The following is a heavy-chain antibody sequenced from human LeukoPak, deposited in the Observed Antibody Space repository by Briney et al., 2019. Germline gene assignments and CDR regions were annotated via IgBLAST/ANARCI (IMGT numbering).Heavy chain of an antibody. J-gene: IGHJ4*02. Sequence: GGSLRLSCAASGFTFSSYWMHWVRQAPGKGLVWVARVSSDGSGTNYADSVKGRFTISRDNAKNTLYLQMSSLRAEDTAVYYCARSMIGAYFDYWGQGTLVPVSS. CDR3: ARSMIGAYFDY. CDR2: VSSDGSGT. CDR1: GFTFSSYW. D-gene: IGHD3-16*01. V-gene: IGHV3-74*01.